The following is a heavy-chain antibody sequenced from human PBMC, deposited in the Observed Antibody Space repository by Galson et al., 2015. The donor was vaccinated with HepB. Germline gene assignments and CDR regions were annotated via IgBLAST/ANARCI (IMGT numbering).Heavy chain of an antibody. CDR1: GFSLSNARMG. CDR2: IFSNDEK. J-gene: IGHJ2*01. CDR3: ARIDAARKYCSGGSCYLRGYFDL. Sequence: PALVKPPQTLTLTCTVSGFSLSNARMGVSWIRQPPGKALEWLAHIFSNDEKSYSTSLKSRLTISKDTSKSQVVLTMTNMDPVDTATYYCARIDAARKYCSGGSCYLRGYFDLWGRGTLVTVSS. D-gene: IGHD2-15*01. V-gene: IGHV2-26*01.